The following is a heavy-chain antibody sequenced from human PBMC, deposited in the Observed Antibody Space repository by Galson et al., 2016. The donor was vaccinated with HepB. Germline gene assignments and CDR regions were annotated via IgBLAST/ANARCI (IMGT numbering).Heavy chain of an antibody. Sequence: SLRLSCAASGFTFSSYAMTWVRQAPGKGLEWVSIISGGGSNTYYADSVKGRFTISRDNSRNTLLLQMNSLGADDTAIYYCAKDLSGWSLAWFDPWGQGTLVTVSS. CDR3: AKDLSGWSLAWFDP. CDR2: ISGGGSNT. CDR1: GFTFSSYA. V-gene: IGHV3-23*01. D-gene: IGHD6-19*01. J-gene: IGHJ5*02.